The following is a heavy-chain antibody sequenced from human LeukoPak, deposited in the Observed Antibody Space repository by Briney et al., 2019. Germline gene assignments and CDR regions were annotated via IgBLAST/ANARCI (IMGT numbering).Heavy chain of an antibody. J-gene: IGHJ6*04. Sequence: PGGSLRLSCAASGFTFSLYNMNWVRQAPGKGLVWVSRINTDGSGTSYAGSVKGRFTISRDNAKNSLYLQMNSLRAEDTAVYYCAELGITMIGGVWGKGTTVTISS. V-gene: IGHV3-74*01. CDR1: GFTFSLYN. CDR2: INTDGSGT. CDR3: AELGITMIGGV. D-gene: IGHD3-10*02.